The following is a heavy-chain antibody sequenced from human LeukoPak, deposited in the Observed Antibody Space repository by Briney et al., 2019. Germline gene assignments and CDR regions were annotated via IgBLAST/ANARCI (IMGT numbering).Heavy chain of an antibody. CDR2: ISGSGGST. Sequence: PGGSLRLSXAASGFTFSSYAMSWVRQAPGKGVEWVSAISGSGGSTYYADSVKGGFTISRDNTKKTLYLQMNSLRAEDTAVYYCAKEANYYDSSGYSTDYWGQGTLVTVSS. CDR3: AKEANYYDSSGYSTDY. CDR1: GFTFSSYA. D-gene: IGHD3-22*01. J-gene: IGHJ4*02. V-gene: IGHV3-23*01.